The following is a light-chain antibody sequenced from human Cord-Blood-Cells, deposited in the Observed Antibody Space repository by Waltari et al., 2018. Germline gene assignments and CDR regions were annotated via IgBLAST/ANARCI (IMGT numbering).Light chain of an antibody. V-gene: IGLV2-14*01. Sequence: QSALTQPASVSGSPGQSITIPCTGASSDVGGYNYVSWYQQHPGNAPKLIFYDVSNRPSGVSNRFSGSKSGNTASLTISGLQAEDEADYYCSSYTSSSTVVFGGGTKLTVL. CDR3: SSYTSSSTVV. CDR2: DVS. CDR1: SSDVGGYNY. J-gene: IGLJ2*01.